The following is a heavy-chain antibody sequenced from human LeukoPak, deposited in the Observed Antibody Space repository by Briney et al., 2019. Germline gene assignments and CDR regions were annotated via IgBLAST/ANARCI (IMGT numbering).Heavy chain of an antibody. CDR3: ARGPPPDFDY. V-gene: IGHV4-4*07. CDR2: IHPSGST. J-gene: IGHJ4*02. Sequence: SETLSLTCTVSGDSISSYYWSWIRQPAGQGLEWIGRIHPSGSTNYNPSLKSRATLSVDTSKNQFSLKLSSVTAADTAVYYCARGPPPDFDYWGRGTLVTVSS. CDR1: GDSISSYY.